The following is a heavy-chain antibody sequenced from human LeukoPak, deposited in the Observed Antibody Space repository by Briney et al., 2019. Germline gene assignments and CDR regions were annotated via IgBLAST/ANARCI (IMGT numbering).Heavy chain of an antibody. CDR1: GGSFSGYY. V-gene: IGHV4-34*01. D-gene: IGHD3-9*01. J-gene: IGHJ4*02. CDR2: INHSGGT. CDR3: ARGRRYFDWLFPFDY. Sequence: PSETLSLTCAVYGGSFSGYYWSWIRQPPGKGLEWIGEINHSGGTNYNPSLKSRVTISVDTSKNQFSLKLSSVTAADTAVYYCARGRRYFDWLFPFDYWGQGTLVTVSS.